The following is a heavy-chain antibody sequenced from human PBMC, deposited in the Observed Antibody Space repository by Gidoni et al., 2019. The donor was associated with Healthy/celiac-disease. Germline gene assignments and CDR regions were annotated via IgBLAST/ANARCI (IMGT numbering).Heavy chain of an antibody. CDR2: IRYDGSNK. CDR3: AKDKWGYYYDSSGYNFDY. D-gene: IGHD3-22*01. V-gene: IGHV3-30*02. CDR1: GFTFSSYG. Sequence: QVQLVESGGGVVQPGGSLRLSCAASGFTFSSYGMHWGRQAPGKGLEWVAFIRYDGSNKYYADSVKGRFTISRDNSKNTLYLQMNSLRAEDTAVYYCAKDKWGYYYDSSGYNFDYWGQGTLVTVSS. J-gene: IGHJ4*02.